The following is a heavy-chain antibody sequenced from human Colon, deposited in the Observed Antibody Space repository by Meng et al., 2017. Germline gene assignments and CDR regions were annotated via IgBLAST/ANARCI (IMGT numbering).Heavy chain of an antibody. D-gene: IGHD2-2*01. CDR2: IYYYSGST. V-gene: IGHV4-30-4*01. J-gene: IGHJ5*02. CDR1: GDSISSGEYY. CDR3: AREPAAAIHRGWFDP. Sequence: QVQLQESGPGLVKPSQTLSLTCPVSGDSISSGEYYWSWIRQSPGKGLEWIGYIYYYSGSTYYNPSLESRLTISLDRTKNQFSLKLSSVTVADTAIYYCAREPAAAIHRGWFDPWGQGTLVTVSS.